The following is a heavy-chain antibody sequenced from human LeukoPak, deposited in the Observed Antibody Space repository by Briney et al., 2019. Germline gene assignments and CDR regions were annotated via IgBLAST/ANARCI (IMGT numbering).Heavy chain of an antibody. Sequence: PGGCVRLSCAASVFVLSNDCMHWVRHAPWKGLVWVSLISGDEIWTSYADSVKGRFLISRDNAKDTLYLQMNSLRTEDTAVYYCAREYISGPKQTDAFDIWGQGTMVTVSS. CDR1: VFVLSNDC. J-gene: IGHJ3*02. CDR3: AREYISGPKQTDAFDI. D-gene: IGHD3-22*01. CDR2: ISGDEIWT. V-gene: IGHV3-74*01.